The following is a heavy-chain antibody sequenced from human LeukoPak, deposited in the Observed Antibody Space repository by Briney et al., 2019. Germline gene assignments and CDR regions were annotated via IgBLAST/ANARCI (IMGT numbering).Heavy chain of an antibody. CDR2: IYTSGST. CDR1: GGSISSYY. CDR3: ARVGQWHDYFDY. Sequence: SETLSLTCTVSGGSISSYYWGWIRQPAGKGLEWIGRIYTSGSTNYNPSLKSRVTMSVDTSKNQFSLKLSSVTAADTAVYYCARVGQWHDYFDYWGQGTLVTVSS. J-gene: IGHJ4*02. V-gene: IGHV4-4*07. D-gene: IGHD6-19*01.